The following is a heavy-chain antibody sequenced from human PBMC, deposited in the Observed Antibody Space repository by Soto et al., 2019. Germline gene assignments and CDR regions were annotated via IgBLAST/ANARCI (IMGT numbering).Heavy chain of an antibody. CDR1: GGSFSGYY. J-gene: IGHJ4*02. CDR3: AQCPYDYSNFHDY. Sequence: QVQLQQWGAGLLKPSETLSLTCAVYGGSFSGYYWSWIRQPPGKGLEWVGEINDSGSTSYNPSLMGRVTISLDTSKKQFSLTLTSVTAADTAVYYCAQCPYDYSNFHDYWGQGALVIDSS. D-gene: IGHD4-4*01. CDR2: INDSGST. V-gene: IGHV4-34*01.